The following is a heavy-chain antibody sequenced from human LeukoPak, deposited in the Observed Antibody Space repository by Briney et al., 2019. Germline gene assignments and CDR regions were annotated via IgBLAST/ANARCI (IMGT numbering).Heavy chain of an antibody. Sequence: GGSLRLSCAASGFTFSSYSMNWVRQAPGKGLEWVSSISSSSSYIYYADSVKGRFTISRDNAKNSLYLQMNSLRAEDTAVYYCARDKWELPAGDRMDVWGQGTTVTVSS. J-gene: IGHJ6*02. D-gene: IGHD1-26*01. CDR3: ARDKWELPAGDRMDV. CDR2: ISSSSSYI. CDR1: GFTFSSYS. V-gene: IGHV3-21*01.